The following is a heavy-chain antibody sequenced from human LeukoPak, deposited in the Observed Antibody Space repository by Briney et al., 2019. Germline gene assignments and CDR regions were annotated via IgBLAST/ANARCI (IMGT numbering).Heavy chain of an antibody. CDR1: GGSISSYY. CDR3: ARVGTIAARTGHYFDY. CDR2: IYTSGST. Sequence: SETLCLTCTVSGGSISSYYWSWIRQPAGKGLEWIGRIYTSGSTNYNPSLKSRVTMSVDTSKNQFSLKLSSVTAADTAVYYCARVGTIAARTGHYFDYWGQGTLVTVSS. D-gene: IGHD6-6*01. V-gene: IGHV4-4*07. J-gene: IGHJ4*02.